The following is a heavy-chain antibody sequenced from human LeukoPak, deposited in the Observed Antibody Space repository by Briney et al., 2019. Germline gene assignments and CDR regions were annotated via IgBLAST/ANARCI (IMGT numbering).Heavy chain of an antibody. V-gene: IGHV4-59*01. J-gene: IGHJ3*02. CDR2: IYYSGST. Sequence: PSETLSLTCTVSGGSISSYYWSWIRQPPGKGLEWIAYIYYSGSTNYNPSLKSRVTISVDTSKNQFSLKLSSVTAADTAVYYCARDLYAVAGTVDAFDIWGQGTMVTVSS. CDR1: GGSISSYY. D-gene: IGHD6-19*01. CDR3: ARDLYAVAGTVDAFDI.